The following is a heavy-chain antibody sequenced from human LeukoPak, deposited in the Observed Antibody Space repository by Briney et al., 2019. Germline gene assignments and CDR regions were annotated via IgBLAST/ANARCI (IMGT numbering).Heavy chain of an antibody. CDR3: ARSAAAGPQFDY. J-gene: IGHJ4*02. V-gene: IGHV4-39*01. CDR2: IYYSGST. D-gene: IGHD6-13*01. CDR1: GGSISSYY. Sequence: SETLSLTCSVSGGSISSYYWGWIRQPPGKGLEWIGSIYYSGSTYYNPSLKSRVTISVDTSKNQFSLKLSSVTAADTAVYYCARSAAAGPQFDYWGQGTLVTVSS.